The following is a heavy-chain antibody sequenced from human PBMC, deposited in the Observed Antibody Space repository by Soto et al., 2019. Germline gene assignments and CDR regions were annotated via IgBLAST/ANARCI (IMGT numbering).Heavy chain of an antibody. V-gene: IGHV3-23*01. D-gene: IGHD1-1*01. J-gene: IGHJ6*02. CDR1: GFTFSSYA. CDR3: AKEDNGERLYYYYYRMDV. Sequence: PGGSLRLSCAASGFTFSSYAMSWVRQAPGKGLEWVSAISGSGGSTYYADSVKGRFTISRDNSKNTLYLQMNSLRAEDTAVYYYAKEDNGERLYYYYYRMDVWGQGTTVTVSS. CDR2: ISGSGGST.